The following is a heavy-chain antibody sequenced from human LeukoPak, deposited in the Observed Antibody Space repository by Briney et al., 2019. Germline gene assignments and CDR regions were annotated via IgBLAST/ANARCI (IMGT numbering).Heavy chain of an antibody. CDR2: IHSSGTT. CDR1: SFTFNSYS. J-gene: IGHJ5*02. V-gene: IGHV4-4*07. Sequence: SESLTLTCTASSFTFNSYSMRWIRQPAGKGLEWIGRIHSSGTTNYNASLKSRVTISVDTSKNQFSLKLSSVTAADTAVYYCARLLYYDILTDPPTWFDPWGQGTLVTVSS. CDR3: ARLLYYDILTDPPTWFDP. D-gene: IGHD3-9*01.